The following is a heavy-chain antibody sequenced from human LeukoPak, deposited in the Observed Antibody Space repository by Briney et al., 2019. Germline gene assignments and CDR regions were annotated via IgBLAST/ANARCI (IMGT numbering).Heavy chain of an antibody. V-gene: IGHV3-23*01. Sequence: GGSLTLSCTVSGFTLSSYEMMWFRQAPGKGLEWISSISCGRSDTHYANAGKGRSTDSRDNSKYTQYLQLNGLRAADTDVYCCTRSCGCYGVSWGQGTLVSVSS. D-gene: IGHD1-26*01. CDR1: GFTLSSYE. J-gene: IGHJ4*02. CDR2: ISCGRSDT. CDR3: TRSCGCYGVS.